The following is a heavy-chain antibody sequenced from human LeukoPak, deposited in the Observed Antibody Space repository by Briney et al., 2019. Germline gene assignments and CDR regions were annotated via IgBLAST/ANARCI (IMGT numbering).Heavy chain of an antibody. Sequence: GGSLRLSCTASGFTFGDYAMSWFRQAPGKGLEWVGLIRRKAYGGTTEYAASVKGRFTISRDDSKSIAYLQMNSLKTEDTAVYYCTTSGGGSYYWFDPWGQGTLVTVSS. CDR3: TTSGGGSYYWFDP. CDR1: GFTFGDYA. V-gene: IGHV3-49*03. D-gene: IGHD1-26*01. CDR2: IRRKAYGGTT. J-gene: IGHJ5*02.